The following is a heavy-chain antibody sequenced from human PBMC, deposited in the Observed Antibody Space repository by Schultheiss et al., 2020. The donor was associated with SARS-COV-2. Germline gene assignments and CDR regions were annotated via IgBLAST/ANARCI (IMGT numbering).Heavy chain of an antibody. J-gene: IGHJ6*02. CDR2: IYYLGST. CDR1: GYSISSCYC. CDR3: ARAWDYGMDV. V-gene: IGHV4-28*03. D-gene: IGHD1-26*01. Sequence: SETLSLTCAVSGYSISSCYCWGWIRQPPGKGLEWIGHIYYLGSTYYNPSLKGRVSISIDTSKNQISLNLISVTAADTAVYFCARAWDYGMDVWGQGTPVTVSS.